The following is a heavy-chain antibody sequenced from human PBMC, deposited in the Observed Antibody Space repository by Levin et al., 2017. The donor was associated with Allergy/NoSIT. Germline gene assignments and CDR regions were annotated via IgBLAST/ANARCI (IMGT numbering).Heavy chain of an antibody. V-gene: IGHV4-4*02. CDR1: GGSISSSNW. J-gene: IGHJ1*01. Sequence: GSLRLSCAVSGGSISSSNWWSWVRQPPGKGLEWIGEIYHSGSTNYNPSLKSRVTISVDKSKNQFSLKLSSVTAADTAVYYCARASFHLLRKYGDYKDWGQGTLVTVSS. CDR3: ARASFHLLRKYGDYKD. CDR2: IYHSGST. D-gene: IGHD4-17*01.